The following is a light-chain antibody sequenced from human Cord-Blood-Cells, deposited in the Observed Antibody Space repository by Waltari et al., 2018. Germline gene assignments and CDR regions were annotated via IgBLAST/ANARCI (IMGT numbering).Light chain of an antibody. CDR2: EVS. Sequence: QSALTQPASVSGSPGQSITISCTGTSRDVVGYNYFSWYQQHPGKAPKLMISEVSNRPSGVSNRFSGSKSGNTASLTISGLQAEDEADYYCSSYTSSSTVVFGGGTKLTVL. V-gene: IGLV2-14*01. J-gene: IGLJ2*01. CDR1: SRDVVGYNY. CDR3: SSYTSSSTVV.